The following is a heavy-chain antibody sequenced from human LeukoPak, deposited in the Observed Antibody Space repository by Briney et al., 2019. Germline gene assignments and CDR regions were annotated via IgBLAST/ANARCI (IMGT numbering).Heavy chain of an antibody. CDR1: GFTFSSYW. V-gene: IGHV3-74*01. J-gene: IGHJ4*02. Sequence: GGSLRLSCAASGFTFSSYWMHWVRQAPGKGLVWVSRINSDGSSTSYADSVKGRFTISRDSAKNTLYLQMNSLRAEDTALYYCARGGSGYSYGYNYWGQGTLVTVSS. CDR3: ARGGSGYSYGYNY. CDR2: INSDGSST. D-gene: IGHD5-18*01.